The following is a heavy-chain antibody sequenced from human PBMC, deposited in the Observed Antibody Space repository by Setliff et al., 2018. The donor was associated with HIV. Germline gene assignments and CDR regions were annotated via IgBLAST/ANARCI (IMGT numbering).Heavy chain of an antibody. J-gene: IGHJ3*02. CDR1: GGSISSYY. Sequence: SETLSLTCTVSGGSISSYYWSWIRQPPGKGLEWLGHIYSSGSTNYNPSLKSRVTISLDTSRNQFSLKLGSVTAADTAMYYCAREHCSGGSCNGFDIWGQGTMVTVSS. V-gene: IGHV4-4*09. CDR3: AREHCSGGSCNGFDI. D-gene: IGHD2-15*01. CDR2: IYSSGST.